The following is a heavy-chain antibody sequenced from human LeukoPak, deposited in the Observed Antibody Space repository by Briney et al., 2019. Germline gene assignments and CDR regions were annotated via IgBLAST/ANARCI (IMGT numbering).Heavy chain of an antibody. D-gene: IGHD2-15*01. CDR3: SSVAARTFDY. CDR2: FDPEDGET. CDR1: GYTLTELS. Sequence: ASVKVSCKVSGYTLTELSMHWVRQAPGKGLEWMGGFDPEDGETIYAQKFQGRVTMTEDTFTDTAYMELSSLRSEDTAVYYCSSVAARTFDYWGQGTLVTVSS. J-gene: IGHJ4*02. V-gene: IGHV1-24*01.